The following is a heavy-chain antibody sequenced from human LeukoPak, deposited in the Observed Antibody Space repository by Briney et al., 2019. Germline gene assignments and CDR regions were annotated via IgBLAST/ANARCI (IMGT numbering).Heavy chain of an antibody. CDR2: ISYDGSNK. D-gene: IGHD2-15*01. CDR3: AKDDREYCSVGSCFQH. CDR1: GFTFSSYG. J-gene: IGHJ1*01. Sequence: GGSLRLSCAASGFTFSSYGMHWVRQAPGKGLEWVAVISYDGSNKYYADSVKGRFTISRDNSKNTLYLQMNSLRAEDTAVYYCAKDDREYCSVGSCFQHWGQGTLVTVSS. V-gene: IGHV3-30*18.